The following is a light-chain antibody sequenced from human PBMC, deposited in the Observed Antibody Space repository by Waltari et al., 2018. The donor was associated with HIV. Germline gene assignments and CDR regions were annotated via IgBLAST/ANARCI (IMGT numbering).Light chain of an antibody. CDR3: KHGRT. CDR1: QSVSTSY. CDR2: ATS. J-gene: IGKJ1*01. Sequence: ELVLTQSPGTLSFSPGERATLSCRASQSVSTSYLAWYQHKRGQDTRLLMYATSTRATGIADRFSGSGSETDFTLIIKRLEPDDFAVYYCKHGRTFGQGTKVEIK. V-gene: IGKV3-20*01.